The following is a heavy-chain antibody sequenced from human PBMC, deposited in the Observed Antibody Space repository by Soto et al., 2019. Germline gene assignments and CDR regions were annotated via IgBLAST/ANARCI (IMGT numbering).Heavy chain of an antibody. J-gene: IGHJ5*02. V-gene: IGHV4-39*01. CDR2: IFYTGRT. CDR3: AGPTFRIAAASHGRRNWFGP. D-gene: IGHD2-21*01. Sequence: PXXTLSLPCTVSGGSLSNPRYYWGWVRQPPGKGLEWIGDIFYTGRTYYSPSLNSRVTISVDTSKEQFSLNLTSVTATDTSVYFCAGPTFRIAAASHGRRNWFGPWAPGTLAPVS. CDR1: GGSLSNPRYY.